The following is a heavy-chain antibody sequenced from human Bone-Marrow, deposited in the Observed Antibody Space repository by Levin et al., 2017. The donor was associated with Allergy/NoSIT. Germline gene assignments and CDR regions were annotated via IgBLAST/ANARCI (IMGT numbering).Heavy chain of an antibody. Sequence: GESLKISCKASGYTFTSYYMHWVRQAPGQGLEWMGVINPTSGSTIYAQKFQGRVTMTRDTSTSTVYMDLSSLRSEDTAVYFCARLTGYSSSWDWFDPWGQGTLVTVSS. V-gene: IGHV1-46*01. CDR1: GYTFTSYY. J-gene: IGHJ5*02. D-gene: IGHD6-13*01. CDR2: INPTSGST. CDR3: ARLTGYSSSWDWFDP.